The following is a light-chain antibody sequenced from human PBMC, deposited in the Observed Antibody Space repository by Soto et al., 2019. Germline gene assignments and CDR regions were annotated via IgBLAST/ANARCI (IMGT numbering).Light chain of an antibody. CDR3: QQRSNWLT. J-gene: IGKJ4*01. V-gene: IGKV3-11*01. CDR1: QSVSSY. CDR2: DSS. Sequence: EIVLTQSPATLSLSPVERATLSCRARQSVSSYLAWYQQKPGQAPRLLIYDSSNRATGIPARFSGSESGTDFPLTISSLEPEDFAVYYCQQRSNWLTFGGGTKVEIK.